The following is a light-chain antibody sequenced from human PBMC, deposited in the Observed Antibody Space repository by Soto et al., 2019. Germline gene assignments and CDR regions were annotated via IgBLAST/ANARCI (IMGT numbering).Light chain of an antibody. CDR2: DAS. CDR1: QTINNY. CDR3: QQRSDWPPRLT. V-gene: IGKV3-11*01. Sequence: EIVLTQSPATLSLSPGERATLSCRASQTINNYLAWYQHNPGQAPRLLVYDASYRAIGIPARFSGSGSGTYVTLTISSLEPEDFAVYYCQQRSDWPPRLTFGGGTKVEIK. J-gene: IGKJ4*01.